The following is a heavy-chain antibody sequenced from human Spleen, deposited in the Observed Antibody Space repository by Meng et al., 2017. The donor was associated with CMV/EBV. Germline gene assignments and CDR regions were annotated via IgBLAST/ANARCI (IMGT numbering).Heavy chain of an antibody. CDR1: GGSISSSSYY. CDR2: INHSGST. Sequence: QLQLQESGPGLVEPSEPRSLPCTVSGGSISSSSYYWGWIRQPPGKGLEWIGEINHSGSTNYNPSLKSRVTISVDTSKNQFSLKLSSVTAADTAVYYCAREPWFDPWGQGTLVTVSS. CDR3: AREPWFDP. V-gene: IGHV4-39*07. J-gene: IGHJ5*02.